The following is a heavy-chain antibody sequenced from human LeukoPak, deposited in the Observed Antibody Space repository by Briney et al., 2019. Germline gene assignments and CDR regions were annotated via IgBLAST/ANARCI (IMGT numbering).Heavy chain of an antibody. V-gene: IGHV4-34*01. CDR3: ARGQTRYYDSSGYYFRHSKSLDY. CDR1: GGSFSGYY. CDR2: INHSGST. J-gene: IGHJ4*02. D-gene: IGHD3-22*01. Sequence: PSETLSLTCAVYGGSFSGYYWSWIRQPPGKGLEWIGEINHSGSTNYNPSLKSRVTISVDTSKNQFSLKLSSVIAADTAVYYCARGQTRYYDSSGYYFRHSKSLDYWGQGTLVTVSS.